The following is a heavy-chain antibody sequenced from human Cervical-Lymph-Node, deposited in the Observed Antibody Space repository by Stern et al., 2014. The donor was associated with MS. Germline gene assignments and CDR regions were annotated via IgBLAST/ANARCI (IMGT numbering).Heavy chain of an antibody. Sequence: VQLVESGPGLVKPSGTLSLTCAVSGGSISSSNWWSWVRQPPGKGLEWIGESYNTGSANYTPSLKSRVTISIDESKNQFSLNLSSVTAADTAVYYCAREPLGDTWGQGTLVTVSS. J-gene: IGHJ5*02. CDR3: AREPLGDT. CDR2: SYNTGSA. CDR1: GGSISSSNW. D-gene: IGHD3-16*01. V-gene: IGHV4-4*02.